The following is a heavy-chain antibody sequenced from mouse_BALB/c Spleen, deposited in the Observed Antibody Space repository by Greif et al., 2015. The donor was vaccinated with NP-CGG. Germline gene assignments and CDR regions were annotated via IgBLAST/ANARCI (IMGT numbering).Heavy chain of an antibody. Sequence: VQLQQSGAELAKPGASVKMSCKASGYTFTSYWMHWVKQRPGQGLEWIGYINPSTGYTEYNQKFKDKATLTADKSSSAAYMRLRRLTSEDSAVYDCARRTPATYSDYWGQGTTLTLSS. CDR3: ARRTPATYSDY. V-gene: IGHV1-7*01. D-gene: IGHD1-2*01. CDR2: INPSTGYT. CDR1: GYTFTSYW. J-gene: IGHJ2*01.